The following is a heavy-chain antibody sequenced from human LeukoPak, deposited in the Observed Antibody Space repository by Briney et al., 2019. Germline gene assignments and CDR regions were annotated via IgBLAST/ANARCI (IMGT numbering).Heavy chain of an antibody. D-gene: IGHD1-7*01. CDR1: GGSISSSSYY. Sequence: SETLSLTCAVSGGSISSSSYYWGWVRQPPGKGLEWIGTINYSGNTYYNPSLKSRVTISVDTSKSQFSLKLSSVTAADTAVYYCARRKTGTMEDYWGQGTLVTVSS. V-gene: IGHV4-39*01. CDR3: ARRKTGTMEDY. J-gene: IGHJ4*02. CDR2: INYSGNT.